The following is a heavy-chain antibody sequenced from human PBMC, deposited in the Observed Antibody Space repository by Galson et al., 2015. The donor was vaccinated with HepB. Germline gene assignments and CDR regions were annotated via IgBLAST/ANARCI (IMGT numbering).Heavy chain of an antibody. D-gene: IGHD6-6*01. V-gene: IGHV4-34*01. J-gene: IGHJ4*02. CDR3: ARGGHSSSSELDY. CDR2: INHSGST. CDR1: GGSFSGYY. Sequence: ETLSLTCAVYGGSFSGYYWSWIRQPPGKGLEWIGEINHSGSTNYNPSLKSRVTISVDTSKNQFSLKLSSVTAADTAVYYCARGGHSSSSELDYWGQGTLVTVSS.